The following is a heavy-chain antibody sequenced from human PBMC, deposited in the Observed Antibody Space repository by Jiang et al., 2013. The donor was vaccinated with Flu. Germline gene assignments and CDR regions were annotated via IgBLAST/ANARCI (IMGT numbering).Heavy chain of an antibody. V-gene: IGHV3-30-3*01. D-gene: IGHD1-26*01. Sequence: QLVESGGGVVQPGRSLRLSCAASGFTFSSYAMHWVRQAPGKGLEWVAVISYDGSNKYYADSVKGRFTISRDNSKNTLYLQMNSLRAGDTAVYYCARELVYWGQGTLVTVSS. CDR2: ISYDGSNK. J-gene: IGHJ4*02. CDR1: GFTFSSYA. CDR3: ARELVY.